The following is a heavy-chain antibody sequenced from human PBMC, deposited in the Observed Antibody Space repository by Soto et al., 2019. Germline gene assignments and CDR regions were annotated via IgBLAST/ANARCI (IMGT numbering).Heavy chain of an antibody. Sequence: QVQLVQSGAEVKKPGASVKVSCKASGYTFTNYGISWVRQAPGQGLEWMGWISLYNGDTKYAQKLQGRVIMTTDTSTSTAYMELRCLRSDDTAVYYYARGPLGSSSWSIDIWGQGTMVTVSS. V-gene: IGHV1-18*01. CDR2: ISLYNGDT. CDR1: GYTFTNYG. D-gene: IGHD6-13*01. CDR3: ARGPLGSSSWSIDI. J-gene: IGHJ3*02.